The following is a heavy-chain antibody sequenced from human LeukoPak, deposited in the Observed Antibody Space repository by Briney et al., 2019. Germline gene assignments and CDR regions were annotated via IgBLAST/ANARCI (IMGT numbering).Heavy chain of an antibody. D-gene: IGHD4-17*01. J-gene: IGHJ4*02. V-gene: IGHV4-39*01. CDR2: FYYTGST. CDR1: GGSISSSSFY. Sequence: PSETLSLTCTVSGGSISSSSFYWGWIRQPPGKGLEWIGSFYYTGSTYYNPSLKSRVTISVDTSKNQFSLRLSSVTAADTAVYFCARLHDYGDYYADKWGQGTLVTVSS. CDR3: ARLHDYGDYYADK.